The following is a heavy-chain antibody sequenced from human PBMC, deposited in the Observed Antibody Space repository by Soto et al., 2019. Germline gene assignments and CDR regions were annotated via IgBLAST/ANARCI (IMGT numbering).Heavy chain of an antibody. D-gene: IGHD6-6*01. CDR1: GGSISSGGYY. CDR2: IYYSGST. CDR3: ARGAEYSSSYYYYGMDV. J-gene: IGHJ6*02. Sequence: SETLSLTCTVSGGSISSGGYYWSWIRQHPGKGLEWIGYIYYSGSTYYNPSLKSRVTISVDTSKNQFSLKLSSVTAADTAVYYCARGAEYSSSYYYYGMDVWGQGTTVIVSS. V-gene: IGHV4-31*03.